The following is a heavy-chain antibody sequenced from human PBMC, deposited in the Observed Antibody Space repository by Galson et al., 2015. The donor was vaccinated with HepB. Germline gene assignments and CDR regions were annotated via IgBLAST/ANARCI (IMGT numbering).Heavy chain of an antibody. J-gene: IGHJ4*02. V-gene: IGHV3-15*01. Sequence: SLRLSCAVSGFTFINAWMSWVRQAPGKGLEWVGRIKSKGDGETADYAAPVKGRFTISRDDSQNTLYLLMNSLNTEDTAIYYCTTGTYGPRGYWGQGTLVTVSS. CDR3: TTGTYGPRGY. CDR2: IKSKGDGETA. D-gene: IGHD3-16*01. CDR1: GFTFINAW.